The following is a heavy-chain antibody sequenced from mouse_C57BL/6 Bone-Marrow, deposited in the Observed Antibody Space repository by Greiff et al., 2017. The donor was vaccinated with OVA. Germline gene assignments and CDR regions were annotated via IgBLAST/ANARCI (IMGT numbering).Heavy chain of an antibody. CDR2: IYPGSGNT. CDR1: GYTFTDYY. CDR3: ARGDWDYFDY. J-gene: IGHJ2*01. Sequence: QVQLQQSGPELVKPGASVKISCKASGYTFTDYYINWVKQRPGPGLEWIGWIYPGSGNTKYNEKFKGKATLTVDTSSITAYMHLSRLPAEDSAVYCCARGDWDYFDYWGQGTTLTVSS. D-gene: IGHD4-1*01. V-gene: IGHV1-84*01.